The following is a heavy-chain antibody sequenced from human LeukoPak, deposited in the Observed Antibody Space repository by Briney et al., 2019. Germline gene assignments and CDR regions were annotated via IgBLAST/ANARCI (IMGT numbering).Heavy chain of an antibody. CDR1: GFTFSSYA. V-gene: IGHV3-30-3*01. J-gene: IGHJ4*02. CDR3: ARVFSGWYRGYFDY. D-gene: IGHD6-19*01. Sequence: GGSLRLSCAASGFTFSSYAMHWVRQAPGKGLEWVAVISYDGSNKYYADSVKGRFTISRDNSKNTLYLQMNSLRAEDTAVYYCARVFSGWYRGYFDYWGQGTLVTVSS. CDR2: ISYDGSNK.